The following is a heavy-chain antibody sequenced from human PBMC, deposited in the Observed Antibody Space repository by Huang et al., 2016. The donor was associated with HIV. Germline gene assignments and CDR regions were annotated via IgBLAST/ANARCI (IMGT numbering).Heavy chain of an antibody. CDR1: GGSFRGYY. Sequence: QVQLQQWGAGLLKPSETLSLTCPVYGGSFRGYYWGWIRQSPGRGLEWIGEINPRGSTNSNPSLKSRLTLSVDTSKNQFSLKLSSVTAADTAVYYCARERMMSWLDDHDAFDIWGQGTMVTVSS. CDR2: INPRGST. CDR3: ARERMMSWLDDHDAFDI. D-gene: IGHD1-1*01. J-gene: IGHJ3*02. V-gene: IGHV4-34*01.